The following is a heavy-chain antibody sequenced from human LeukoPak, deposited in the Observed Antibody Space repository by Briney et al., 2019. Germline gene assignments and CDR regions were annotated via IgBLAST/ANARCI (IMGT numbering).Heavy chain of an antibody. CDR3: AKEKTSYYGSGSYDY. CDR2: INTDGSSI. D-gene: IGHD3-10*01. V-gene: IGHV3-74*01. Sequence: PGGSLRLSCAASGFTFSSHWMHWVRQAPGKGLVWVSRINTDGSSISYADSVKGRFTISRDNAKDTVYLQMNSLRAEDTAVYYCAKEKTSYYGSGSYDYWGQGTLVTVSS. CDR1: GFTFSSHW. J-gene: IGHJ4*02.